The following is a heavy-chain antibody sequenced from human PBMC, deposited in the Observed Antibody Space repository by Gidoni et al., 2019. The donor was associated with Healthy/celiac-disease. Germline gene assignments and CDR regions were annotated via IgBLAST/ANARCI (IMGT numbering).Heavy chain of an antibody. Sequence: EVQLLESGGGLVQPGGSLRLSCAASGFTFSSYAMSWVRQAPGKGLEWVSAISGSGGSTYYADSVKGRFTISRGNSKNTLYLQMNSLRAEDTAVYYCAKDPDSSSEFDYWGQGTLVTVSS. D-gene: IGHD6-6*01. CDR2: ISGSGGST. CDR1: GFTFSSYA. J-gene: IGHJ4*02. V-gene: IGHV3-23*01. CDR3: AKDPDSSSEFDY.